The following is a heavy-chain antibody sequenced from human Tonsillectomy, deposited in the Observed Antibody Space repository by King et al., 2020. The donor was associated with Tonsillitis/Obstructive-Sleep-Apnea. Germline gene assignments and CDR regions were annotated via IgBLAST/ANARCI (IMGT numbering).Heavy chain of an antibody. D-gene: IGHD3-3*01. CDR1: GLTVSSNY. J-gene: IGHJ3*02. CDR2: IYSDGSS. CDR3: ARARSLGYDGDAFDI. V-gene: IGHV3-66*01. Sequence: VQLVESGGNLVQPGGSLRLSCAASGLTVSSNYMSWVRQAPGRGLDWVSLIYSDGSSFHADSVKGRFTISRDNSKNTLYLQMNSLRAEDTAVYYCARARSLGYDGDAFDIWGQGTMVTVSS.